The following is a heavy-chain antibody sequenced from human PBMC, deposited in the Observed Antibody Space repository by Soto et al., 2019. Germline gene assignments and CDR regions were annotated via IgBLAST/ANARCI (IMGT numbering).Heavy chain of an antibody. CDR3: AENLLGCGGDLSSQCDNWRDP. V-gene: IGHV3-23*01. CDR2: ISGSGVKT. D-gene: IGHD2-21*02. Sequence: VGSLRLSCAASGFTFSTKVVTWVRQVPGRGLDWVSTISGSGVKTSYADFVKGRCSVARDISKTTLFLQTKSLRAEDTAKYSCAENLLGCGGDLSSQCDNWRDPWGQRTLVTVSS. J-gene: IGHJ5*02. CDR1: GFTFSTKV.